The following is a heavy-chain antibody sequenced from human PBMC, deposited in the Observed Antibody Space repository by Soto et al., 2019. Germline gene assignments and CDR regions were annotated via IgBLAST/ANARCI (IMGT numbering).Heavy chain of an antibody. CDR2: IGTAGDT. Sequence: GGSLRLSCAASGFTFSSYDMHWVRQATGKGLEWVSAIGTAGDTYYPGSVKGRFTISRENAKNSLYLQMNSLRAGDTAVYYCARGSPYYGMDVWGQGTKVTVS. CDR1: GFTFSSYD. CDR3: ARGSPYYGMDV. J-gene: IGHJ6*02. V-gene: IGHV3-13*01.